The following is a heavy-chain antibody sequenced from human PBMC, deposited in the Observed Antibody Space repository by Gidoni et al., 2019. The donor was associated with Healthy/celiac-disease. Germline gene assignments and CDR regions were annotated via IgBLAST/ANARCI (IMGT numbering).Heavy chain of an antibody. J-gene: IGHJ3*02. V-gene: IGHV3-21*01. D-gene: IGHD6-19*01. CDR1: GFTFSSYS. CDR3: AISVRGWYGAFDI. Sequence: EVQLVESGGGLVKPGGSLRLSCAASGFTFSSYSMNWVRQAPGKGLGWVSSISSSSSYIYFADSVKGLFTISRDNAKNSLYLQMNSLRAEDTAVYYCAISVRGWYGAFDIWGQGTMVTVSS. CDR2: ISSSSSYI.